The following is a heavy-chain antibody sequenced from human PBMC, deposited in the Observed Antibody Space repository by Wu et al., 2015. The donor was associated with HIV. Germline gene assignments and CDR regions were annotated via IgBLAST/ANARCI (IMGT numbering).Heavy chain of an antibody. CDR1: AYSFSDYY. D-gene: IGHD2-2*03. J-gene: IGHJ5*02. CDR3: ARAGGFCSGTSCLDL. V-gene: IGHV1-46*01. Sequence: QVQLVQSGAEVKKPGASVKVSCKASAYSFSDYYIHWVRQAPGHGLEWVGIINPSSGSTSYARKFKGRVTMTRDTSTATVYMELSSLRSEDTAFYSCARAGGFCSGTSCLDLWGQGTLVTVFS. CDR2: INPSSGST.